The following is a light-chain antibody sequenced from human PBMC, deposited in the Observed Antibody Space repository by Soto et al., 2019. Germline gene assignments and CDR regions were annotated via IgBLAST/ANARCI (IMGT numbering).Light chain of an antibody. J-gene: IGLJ1*01. CDR1: SSDVGHYNY. CDR3: SSYTTSGTLV. Sequence: QSALTQPASVSGSPGQSITISCTGTSSDVGHYNYVSWYQQHPGKAPKLIIYDVSNRPSGVSNRFSGSKSGNTASLTVSGLQAEDEADYYCSSYTTSGTLVFGAGTKVTVL. V-gene: IGLV2-14*03. CDR2: DVS.